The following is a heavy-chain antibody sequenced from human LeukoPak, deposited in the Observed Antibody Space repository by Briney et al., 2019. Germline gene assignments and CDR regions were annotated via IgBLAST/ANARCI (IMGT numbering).Heavy chain of an antibody. Sequence: GGSLRLSCAASGFTFSSYARSWVRQAPGKGLEWVSAISGSGGSTYYADSVKGRFTISRDNSKNTLYLQMNSLRADDTAVYYCAKDLQRWLQNDRAFEIWGKGTTVTVSS. CDR2: ISGSGGST. J-gene: IGHJ3*02. D-gene: IGHD5-24*01. CDR3: AKDLQRWLQNDRAFEI. CDR1: GFTFSSYA. V-gene: IGHV3-23*01.